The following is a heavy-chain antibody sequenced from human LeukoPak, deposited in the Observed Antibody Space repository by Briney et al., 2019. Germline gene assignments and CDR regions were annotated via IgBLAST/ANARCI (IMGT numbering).Heavy chain of an antibody. V-gene: IGHV1-18*01. CDR1: GYTFPSYG. D-gene: IGHD2-15*01. CDR2: ISAYNGNT. Sequence: GASVKVSCKASGYTFPSYGISWVRQAPGQGLEWMGWISAYNGNTNYAQKLQGRVTMTTDTSTNTAYMELRSLRSDDTAVYYCARGPPVYGGSCYGYWGQGTLVTVSS. J-gene: IGHJ4*02. CDR3: ARGPPVYGGSCYGY.